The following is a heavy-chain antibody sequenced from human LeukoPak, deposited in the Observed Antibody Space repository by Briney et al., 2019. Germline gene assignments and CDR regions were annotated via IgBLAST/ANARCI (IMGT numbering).Heavy chain of an antibody. V-gene: IGHV3-23*01. J-gene: IGHJ4*02. CDR1: GFTFSSYA. CDR3: AKPVKTTTVGKKMYYFDY. D-gene: IGHD4-17*01. CDR2: ISGSGGST. Sequence: GGSLRLSCAASGFTFSSYAMSWVRQAPGKGLEWVSAISGSGGSTYYADSVKGRFTISRDNSKNTLYLQMNSLRAEDTAVYYCAKPVKTTTVGKKMYYFDYWGQGTLVTVSS.